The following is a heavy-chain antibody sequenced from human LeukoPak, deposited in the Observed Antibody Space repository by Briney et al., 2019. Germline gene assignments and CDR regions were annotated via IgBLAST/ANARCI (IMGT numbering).Heavy chain of an antibody. CDR3: ARAAPLSGWFDP. CDR1: GGSISSGSYY. V-gene: IGHV4-61*02. Sequence: SETLSLTCTVSGGSISSGSYYWSWIRQPAGKGLEWIGRIYTSGSTNYNPSLKSRVTISVDTSKNQFSLKLSSVTAADTAVYYCARAAPLSGWFDPWGQGTLVTVSS. D-gene: IGHD3-10*01. J-gene: IGHJ5*02. CDR2: IYTSGST.